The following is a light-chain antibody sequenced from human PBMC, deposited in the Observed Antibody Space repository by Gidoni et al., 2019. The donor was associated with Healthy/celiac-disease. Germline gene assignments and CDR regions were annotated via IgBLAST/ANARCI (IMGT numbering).Light chain of an antibody. Sequence: SVLTPPPSASGTPGQRVTISCSGSSSNIGSNYVYWYQQLPGTAPKLLIYRNNQRPSGVPDRFSGSKSGTSASLAISGLRSEDEADYYCAAWDDSLSGTHVVFGGGTKLTVL. CDR3: AAWDDSLSGTHVV. V-gene: IGLV1-47*01. CDR1: SSNIGSNY. J-gene: IGLJ2*01. CDR2: RNN.